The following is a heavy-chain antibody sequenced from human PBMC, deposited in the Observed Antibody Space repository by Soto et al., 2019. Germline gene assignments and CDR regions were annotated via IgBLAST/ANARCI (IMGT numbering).Heavy chain of an antibody. CDR3: PRISSASSGWIPDS. V-gene: IGHV1-18*04. CDR2: INVYNGNT. J-gene: IGHJ4*02. D-gene: IGHD6-19*01. CDR1: GCSFISHS. Sequence: EAFGCSFISHSVSWVRQAPGQGLEWMGWINVYNGNTKYAQQLQGRVTLPTDTSTSTAYMHLRSLRSDDTAVYYCPRISSASSGWIPDSWGQGNLVTV.